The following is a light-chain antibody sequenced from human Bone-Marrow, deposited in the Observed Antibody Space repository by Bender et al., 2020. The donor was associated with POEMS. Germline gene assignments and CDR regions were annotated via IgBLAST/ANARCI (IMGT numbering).Light chain of an antibody. J-gene: IGLJ3*02. V-gene: IGLV2-23*02. Sequence: QSALTQPASVSGSPGQSITITCTGTASDIGSYNLVSWYQQYTDKVPKLSISEVTERPSGFSHRFSGSQSGNTASLSISGLQAGDEADHFCSSYAASRTLFGGGTKLTVL. CDR3: SSYAASRTL. CDR1: ASDIGSYNL. CDR2: EVT.